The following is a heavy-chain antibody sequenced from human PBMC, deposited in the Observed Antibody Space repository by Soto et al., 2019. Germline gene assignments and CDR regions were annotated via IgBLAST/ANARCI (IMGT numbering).Heavy chain of an antibody. Sequence: LRLSCAASGFTFSTYWMSWVRQAPGKGLEWVANIKEDGSEKYYVDSVEGRFTISRDNAKNSLYLQMTSLRAEDTALYYCARGWGYFDSSGFPYLYAMDVWGQGTTVTVS. CDR1: GFTFSTYW. CDR3: ARGWGYFDSSGFPYLYAMDV. V-gene: IGHV3-7*01. CDR2: IKEDGSEK. J-gene: IGHJ6*02. D-gene: IGHD3-22*01.